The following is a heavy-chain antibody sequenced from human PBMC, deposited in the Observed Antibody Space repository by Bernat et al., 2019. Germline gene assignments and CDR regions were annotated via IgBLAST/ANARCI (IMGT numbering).Heavy chain of an antibody. CDR3: ARVSQRQPNTRNSGYPRGWFDP. CDR2: ISSSSSYT. D-gene: IGHD5-12*01. J-gene: IGHJ5*02. Sequence: QVQLVESGGGLVKPGGSLRLSCAASGFTFSDYYMSWIRQAPGKGLEWVSYISSSSSYTNYADSVKGRFTISRDKAKNSLYLQMNSLRAEDTAVYYCARVSQRQPNTRNSGYPRGWFDPWGQGTLVTVSS. V-gene: IGHV3-11*05. CDR1: GFTFSDYY.